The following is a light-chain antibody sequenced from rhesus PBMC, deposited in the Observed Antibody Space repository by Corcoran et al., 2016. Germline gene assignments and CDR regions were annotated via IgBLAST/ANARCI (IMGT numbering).Light chain of an antibody. CDR1: QSVNNY. V-gene: IGKV3S9*01. Sequence: EIVMTQSPATLSLSPGARATLSCRASQSVNNYVAWYQQQPDQAPRLLIYDASSRATGIPDRFSGSGSGTDFTLIISSLEPEDVGVYYCQHYSDWNSFGQGTKLEIK. J-gene: IGKJ2*01. CDR2: DAS. CDR3: QHYSDWNS.